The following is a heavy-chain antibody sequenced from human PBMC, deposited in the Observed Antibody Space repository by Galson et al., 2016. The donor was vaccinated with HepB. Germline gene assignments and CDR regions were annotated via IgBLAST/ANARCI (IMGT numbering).Heavy chain of an antibody. CDR1: GFTFGSYG. V-gene: IGHV3-23*01. D-gene: IGHD3-22*01. CDR2: ISDTGDSS. Sequence: SLRLSCAASGFTFGSYGMTWVRQAPGKGLAWVSPISDTGDSSHYAGSVKGRFTISRDNSKNALYLQMNGLRAEDTAVYYCAKDDAGIGYNPFDSWGQGTLVT. J-gene: IGHJ4*02. CDR3: AKDDAGIGYNPFDS.